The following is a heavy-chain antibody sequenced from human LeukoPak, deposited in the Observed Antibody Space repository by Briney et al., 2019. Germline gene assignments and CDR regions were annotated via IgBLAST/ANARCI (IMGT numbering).Heavy chain of an antibody. V-gene: IGHV3-23*01. CDR1: GFTFTTYA. Sequence: PGGSLRLSCAASGFTFTTYAMSWVRHAPGKGLEWVSAISGSGGTTYYADSVKGSFCISRDHSNTTLYLQTSRLRAEDTAVYYCAALQYYFDYWGQGTLVTVSS. CDR2: ISGSGGTT. D-gene: IGHD4-11*01. J-gene: IGHJ4*02. CDR3: AALQYYFDY.